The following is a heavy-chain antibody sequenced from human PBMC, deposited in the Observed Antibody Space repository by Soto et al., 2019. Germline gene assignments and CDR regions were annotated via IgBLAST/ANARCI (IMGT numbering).Heavy chain of an antibody. J-gene: IGHJ3*01. CDR2: LYDLDGS. CDR3: ATWHEREHAYDV. V-gene: IGHV3-53*01. D-gene: IGHD1-1*01. CDR1: GFTISGKKY. Sequence: GGSLRLSCAAFGFTISGKKYVAWVRQAPGEGLEWVSALYDLDGSFYAASVKGRFTTSSDSSKTTVYLQMNDLRPDDTAVYYCATWHEREHAYDVWGQGTTVTVSS.